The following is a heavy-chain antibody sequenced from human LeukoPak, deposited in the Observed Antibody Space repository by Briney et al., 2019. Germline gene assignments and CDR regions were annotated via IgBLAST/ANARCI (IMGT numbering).Heavy chain of an antibody. CDR1: GFILSSHW. CDR2: IDQDGSEK. CDR3: VREERYGGNYDY. J-gene: IGHJ4*02. D-gene: IGHD1-1*01. V-gene: IGHV3-7*01. Sequence: PGGSLRLSCAASGFILSSHWMSWVRQAPGKGLEWVANIDQDGSEKYYVDSVMGRFTISRDNAQNSLYLQMNSLRAEDTAVYYCVREERYGGNYDYWGQGSLVTVSS.